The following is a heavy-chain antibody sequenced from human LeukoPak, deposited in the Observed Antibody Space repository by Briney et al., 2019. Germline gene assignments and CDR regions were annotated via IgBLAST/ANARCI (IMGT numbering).Heavy chain of an antibody. Sequence: SETLSFTCTVSGGSISSYYWSWIRQPPGKGLEWIGYIYYSGSTNYNPSLKSRVTISVDTSKNQFSLKLSSVTAADTAVYYCGGDGGNYWGQGTLVTVSS. V-gene: IGHV4-59*08. CDR2: IYYSGST. J-gene: IGHJ4*02. D-gene: IGHD2-21*02. CDR3: GGDGGNY. CDR1: GGSISSYY.